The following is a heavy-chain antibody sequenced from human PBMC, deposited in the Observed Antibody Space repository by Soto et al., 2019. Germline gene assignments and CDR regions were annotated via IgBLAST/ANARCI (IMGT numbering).Heavy chain of an antibody. CDR1: GGTFSSYT. Sequence: ASVKVSCKASGGTFSSYTISWVRQAPGQGLEWMGRIIPILGIANYAQKFQGRVTITADKSTSTAYMELSSPRSEDTAVYYCAREMVRGVIGTFYMDVWGKGTTVTVSS. CDR2: IIPILGIA. D-gene: IGHD3-10*01. V-gene: IGHV1-69*04. CDR3: AREMVRGVIGTFYMDV. J-gene: IGHJ6*03.